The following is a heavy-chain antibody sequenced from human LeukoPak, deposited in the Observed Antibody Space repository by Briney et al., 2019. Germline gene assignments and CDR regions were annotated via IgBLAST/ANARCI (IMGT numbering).Heavy chain of an antibody. V-gene: IGHV4-4*07. J-gene: IGHJ3*01. CDR1: GGSISSYY. CDR2: IYTSGST. Sequence: SETLSLTCTVSGGSISSYYWSWIRQPAGKGLEWIGRIYTSGSTNYNPSLKSRVTMSVDTSKNQFSLELSSVTAADTAVYYCAGVPPDYNDLHDALDLWGQGTVVTVSS. CDR3: AGVPPDYNDLHDALDL. D-gene: IGHD4-17*01.